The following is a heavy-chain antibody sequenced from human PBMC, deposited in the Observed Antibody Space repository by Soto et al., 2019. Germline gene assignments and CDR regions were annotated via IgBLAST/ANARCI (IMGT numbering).Heavy chain of an antibody. V-gene: IGHV1-69*01. CDR3: AREVCYGDCSAALLD. J-gene: IGHJ4*02. D-gene: IGHD4-17*01. CDR2: IITLFGTA. Sequence: VQLMQSGAEVKQPGSSVKVSCKASGGTFSSHSINWVRQAPGQGLEWLGGIITLFGTANYAQNFQGRVPITADQATRTADMELNSLRSDDTAVYYCAREVCYGDCSAALLDWGPGTLVTVSS. CDR1: GGTFSSHS.